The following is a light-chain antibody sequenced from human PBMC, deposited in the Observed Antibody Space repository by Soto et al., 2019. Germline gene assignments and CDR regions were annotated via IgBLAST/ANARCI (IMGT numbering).Light chain of an antibody. CDR1: QSVSSSS. J-gene: IGKJ1*01. V-gene: IGKV3-20*01. CDR3: QQYGSSPWT. CDR2: GTS. Sequence: EIVLTQSPGTLSLSPGERATLSCRASQSVSSSSLAWYQQKPGRAPRLLIFGTSTRATGIPDRFSGSGSGTDFPLTVSGLEPEDFAVYYCQQYGSSPWTFGQGTNVEIK.